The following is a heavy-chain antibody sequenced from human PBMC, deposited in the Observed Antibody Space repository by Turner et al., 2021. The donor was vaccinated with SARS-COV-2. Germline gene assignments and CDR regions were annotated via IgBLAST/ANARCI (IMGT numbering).Heavy chain of an antibody. CDR3: ARLMDTAMDYYGTDV. D-gene: IGHD5-18*01. V-gene: IGHV4-39*01. Sequence: QLQLQESGPGLVKPSETLSLTCTVSGGSISSSSYYWGWSRQPPGKGLEWIGNIYYSGSAYYNPSRKSRVTISVDPSKNQFSLKLTSVTAADTAVYYCARLMDTAMDYYGTDVWGQGTTVTVSS. CDR1: GGSISSSSYY. J-gene: IGHJ6*02. CDR2: IYYSGSA.